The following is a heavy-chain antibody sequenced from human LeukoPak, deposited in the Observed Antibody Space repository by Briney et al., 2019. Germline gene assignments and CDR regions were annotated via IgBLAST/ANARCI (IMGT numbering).Heavy chain of an antibody. D-gene: IGHD3-3*01. J-gene: IGHJ5*02. CDR1: GYTFTDYY. CDR3: ATVKEHKFWSGYYIEPQRWFDP. V-gene: IGHV1-69-2*01. Sequence: ASVKVSCKASGYTFTDYYMHWVQQAPGKGLEWMGRVDPEDGETIYAEKFQGRVTITADTSTDTAYMELSSLRSEDTAVYYCATVKEHKFWSGYYIEPQRWFDPWGQGTLVTVSS. CDR2: VDPEDGET.